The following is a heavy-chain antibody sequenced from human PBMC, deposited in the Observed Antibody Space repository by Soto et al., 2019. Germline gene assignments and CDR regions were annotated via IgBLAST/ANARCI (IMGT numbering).Heavy chain of an antibody. CDR1: GFSLSTSGVG. CDR3: AHSSSWYWYFDY. D-gene: IGHD6-13*01. J-gene: IGHJ4*02. CDR2: IYWDDDK. V-gene: IGHV2-5*02. Sequence: QITLKESGPTLVQPTQTLTLTCTFSGFSLSTSGVGVGWIRQPPEEALEWLALIYWDDDKRYSPYLKSRLTITKDTSKNQVVLTMTNMDPVDTATYYCAHSSSWYWYFDYWGQGTLVTVSS.